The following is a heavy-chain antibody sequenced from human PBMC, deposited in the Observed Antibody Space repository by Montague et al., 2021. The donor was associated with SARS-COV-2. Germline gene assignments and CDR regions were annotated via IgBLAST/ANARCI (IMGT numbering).Heavy chain of an antibody. J-gene: IGHJ5*02. CDR3: ARGYSGYEEPTGFDL. CDR2: IYYSGST. CDR1: GGSISSSSYY. D-gene: IGHD5-12*01. V-gene: IGHV4-39*01. Sequence: SETLSLTCTVSGGSISSSSYYWGWIRQPPGKGLEWIGSIYYSGSTYYNPSLKSRVTISVDTSKNQFSLKLSSVTAADTAVYYCARGYSGYEEPTGFDLWGQGTLVTVSS.